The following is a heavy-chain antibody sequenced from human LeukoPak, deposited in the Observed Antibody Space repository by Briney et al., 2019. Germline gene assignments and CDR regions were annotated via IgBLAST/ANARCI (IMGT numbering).Heavy chain of an antibody. D-gene: IGHD6-19*01. CDR1: GDSVSSNSAA. J-gene: IGHJ3*01. Sequence: SQTLSLTCAISGDSVSSNSAAWNWIRQSPTRGLEWLGRTYYRSKWYNDYAVSVKSRITISSDTSKNQFSLKLNSVTPEDTAVYYCARARGRLAGTGGFDLWGQGTMVTVSS. CDR2: TYYRSKWYN. V-gene: IGHV6-1*01. CDR3: ARARGRLAGTGGFDL.